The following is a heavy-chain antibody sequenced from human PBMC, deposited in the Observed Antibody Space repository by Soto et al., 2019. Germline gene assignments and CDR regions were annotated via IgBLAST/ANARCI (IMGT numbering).Heavy chain of an antibody. CDR2: IIPIFGTA. Sequence: SVKLSCKASGGTISSYPISWGRKTPGQGLEWMGGIIPIFGTANYAQKFQGRVTITADESTSTAYMELSSLRSEDTAVYYCARVGPGYSSSWYQGWFDPWGQGTLVTVSP. V-gene: IGHV1-69*13. CDR3: ARVGPGYSSSWYQGWFDP. CDR1: GGTISSYP. D-gene: IGHD6-13*01. J-gene: IGHJ5*02.